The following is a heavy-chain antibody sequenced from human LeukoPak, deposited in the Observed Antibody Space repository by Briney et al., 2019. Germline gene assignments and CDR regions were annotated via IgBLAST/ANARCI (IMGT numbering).Heavy chain of an antibody. D-gene: IGHD3-10*01. CDR1: GFTFSSYS. V-gene: IGHV3-33*08. J-gene: IGHJ5*02. Sequence: GGSLRLSCAASGFTFSSYSMNWVRQAPGKGLEWVAVIWYDGSNKYYADSVKGRFTISRDNSKNTLYLQMNSLRAEDTAVYYCARGGFGELLSWFDPWGQGTLVTVSS. CDR2: IWYDGSNK. CDR3: ARGGFGELLSWFDP.